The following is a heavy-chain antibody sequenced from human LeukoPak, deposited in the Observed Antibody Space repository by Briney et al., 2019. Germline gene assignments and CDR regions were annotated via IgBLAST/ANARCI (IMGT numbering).Heavy chain of an antibody. J-gene: IGHJ6*03. V-gene: IGHV4-39*01. D-gene: IGHD3-10*01. CDR1: GGSMSSPSFY. CDR2: IYYSGGT. CDR3: ASMSRGVILGPNYYSYYMDV. Sequence: SETLSLTCSVSGGSMSSPSFYWAWIRQPPGKGLEWIGNIYYSGGTYYNPSLQSRVTISVDTSKNQFSLKLTSVTAADKAVYYCASMSRGVILGPNYYSYYMDVWGKGATVIVSS.